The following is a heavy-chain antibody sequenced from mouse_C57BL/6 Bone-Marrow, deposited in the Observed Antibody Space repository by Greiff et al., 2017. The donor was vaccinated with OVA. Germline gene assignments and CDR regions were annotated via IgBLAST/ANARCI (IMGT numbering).Heavy chain of an antibody. CDR1: GYTFTSYW. V-gene: IGHV1-55*01. D-gene: IGHD2-4*01. CDR2: IYPGSGST. CDR3: ARMGDYDGGQNFAY. J-gene: IGHJ3*01. Sequence: QVQLQQPGAELVKPGASVKMSCKASGYTFTSYWITWVKQRPGQGLEWIGDIYPGSGSTNYNEKFKSKATLTVDTSSSTAYMQLSSLTSEDSAVYYCARMGDYDGGQNFAYWGQGTLVTVSA.